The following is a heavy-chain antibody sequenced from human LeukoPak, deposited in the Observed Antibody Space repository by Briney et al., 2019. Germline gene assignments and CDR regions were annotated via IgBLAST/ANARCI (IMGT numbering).Heavy chain of an antibody. CDR2: ISSSSSYI. Sequence: GGSLRLSCAASGFTFSSYSMTWVRQAPGKGLEWVSSISSSSSYIYYADSVKGRFTISRDNAKNSLYLQMNSLRAEDTAVYYCARDSFPAYYYDSSGSNAFDIWGQGTMVTVSS. V-gene: IGHV3-21*01. J-gene: IGHJ3*02. CDR3: ARDSFPAYYYDSSGSNAFDI. D-gene: IGHD3-22*01. CDR1: GFTFSSYS.